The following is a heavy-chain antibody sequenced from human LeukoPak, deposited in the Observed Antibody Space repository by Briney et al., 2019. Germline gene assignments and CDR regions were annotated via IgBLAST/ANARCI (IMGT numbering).Heavy chain of an antibody. Sequence: PSETLSLTCTVSGGSISSYYWSWIRQPPGKGLEWIGYIYYSGSTNYNPSLKSRVTISVDTSKNQFSLKLSSVTAADTAVYYCARQGSVAVAPYYFDYWGQGTLVTVSS. CDR2: IYYSGST. V-gene: IGHV4-59*08. J-gene: IGHJ4*02. D-gene: IGHD6-19*01. CDR1: GGSISSYY. CDR3: ARQGSVAVAPYYFDY.